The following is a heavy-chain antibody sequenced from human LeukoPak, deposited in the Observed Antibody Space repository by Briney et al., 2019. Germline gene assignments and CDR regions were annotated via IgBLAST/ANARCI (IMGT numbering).Heavy chain of an antibody. J-gene: IGHJ4*02. Sequence: GGSLRLSCAASAFSLNAYNMNWVRQAPGKGLEWVSSISYTGTYIYYADSVKGRFTISRDNAQNSLYLQMNSLRAEDTVIYYCVRDRGTYRPIDYWGQGTLVTVSS. D-gene: IGHD1-26*01. CDR2: ISYTGTYI. CDR3: VRDRGTYRPIDY. CDR1: AFSLNAYN. V-gene: IGHV3-21*04.